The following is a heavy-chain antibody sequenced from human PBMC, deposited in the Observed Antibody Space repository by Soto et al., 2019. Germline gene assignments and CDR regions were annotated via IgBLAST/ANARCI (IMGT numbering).Heavy chain of an antibody. CDR2: INSDGSSS. J-gene: IGHJ4*02. D-gene: IGHD5-12*01. V-gene: IGHV3-74*01. CDR3: AREARGSTTNFDY. CDR1: GFTFSSYW. Sequence: GGSLRLSCVASGFTFSSYWMHWVRQAPGKGLVWVSRINSDGSSSTYADSVKGRFTISRDNPKNTLYLQMNSLRVEDTALYYCAREARGSTTNFDYWGQGTLVTVSS.